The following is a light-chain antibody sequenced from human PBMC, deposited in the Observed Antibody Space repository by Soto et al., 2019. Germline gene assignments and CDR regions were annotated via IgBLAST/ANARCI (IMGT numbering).Light chain of an antibody. Sequence: DIQMTQSPSSLSASVGDRVTITCRASQSLSRRLTWYQQKPGEAPKLLIYETSNLQNGVPSRFSGSGSETDFTLTINSLQPEDFATYYCQQSFGPPYTFGQGTKLE. CDR1: QSLSRR. CDR2: ETS. J-gene: IGKJ2*01. CDR3: QQSFGPPYT. V-gene: IGKV1-39*01.